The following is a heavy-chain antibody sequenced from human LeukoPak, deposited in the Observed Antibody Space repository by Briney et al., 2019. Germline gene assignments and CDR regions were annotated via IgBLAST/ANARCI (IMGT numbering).Heavy chain of an antibody. V-gene: IGHV5-51*01. Sequence: GESLKISCKGSGYIFNSYWIGWVRQMPGKSLEWMGIIYPGDSGTKYSPSSQGPVTISADKSITTAYLQWSSLTASDTAMYPCARHRHSDGIGCCYNDYWGQGTLVTVSS. CDR3: ARHRHSDGIGCCYNDY. J-gene: IGHJ4*02. CDR1: GYIFNSYW. CDR2: IYPGDSGT. D-gene: IGHD3-22*01.